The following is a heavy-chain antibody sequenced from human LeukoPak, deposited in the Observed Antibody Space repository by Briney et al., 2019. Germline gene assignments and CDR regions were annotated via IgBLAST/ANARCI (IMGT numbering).Heavy chain of an antibody. Sequence: SETLSLTCAVYGGSFSGYYWSWIRQPPGKGLEWIGEINHSGSTNYNPSLKSRVAISVDPSKNQFSLKLSSVTAADTAVYYCARGSDYDSSGYYYEYFDYWGQGTLVTVSS. CDR3: ARGSDYDSSGYYYEYFDY. CDR2: INHSGST. J-gene: IGHJ4*02. V-gene: IGHV4-34*01. D-gene: IGHD3-22*01. CDR1: GGSFSGYY.